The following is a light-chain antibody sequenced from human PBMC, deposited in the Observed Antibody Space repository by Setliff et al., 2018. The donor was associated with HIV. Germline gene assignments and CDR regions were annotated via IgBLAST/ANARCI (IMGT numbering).Light chain of an antibody. J-gene: IGLJ1*01. CDR2: YDS. CDR1: NIGSKS. Sequence: SYELTQPPSVSVAPGKTARITCGGNNIGSKSVHWYQQKPGRAPVLVIYYDSDRPSGIPERFSGSKSGNTATLTISRVEAGDEADYYCQVWDSSSDHSYVFGTGTKV. CDR3: QVWDSSSDHSYV. V-gene: IGLV3-21*04.